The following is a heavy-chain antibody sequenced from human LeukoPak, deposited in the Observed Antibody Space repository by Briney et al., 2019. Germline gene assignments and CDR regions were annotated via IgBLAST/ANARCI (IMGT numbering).Heavy chain of an antibody. CDR2: ISAYNGNT. CDR1: GYTFTSYG. D-gene: IGHD3-16*02. V-gene: IGHV1-18*01. Sequence: ASVKVSCKASGYTFTSYGISRVRQAPGQGLEWMGWISAYNGNTNYAQKLQGRVTMTTDTSTSTAYMELRSLRSDDTAVYYCARGHDYVWGSYRYTPSDAFDIWGQGTMVTVSS. J-gene: IGHJ3*02. CDR3: ARGHDYVWGSYRYTPSDAFDI.